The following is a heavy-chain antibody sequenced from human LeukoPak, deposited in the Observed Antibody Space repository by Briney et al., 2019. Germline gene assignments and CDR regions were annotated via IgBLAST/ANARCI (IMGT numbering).Heavy chain of an antibody. D-gene: IGHD1-26*01. CDR3: ARGPIVGPTKGFDP. V-gene: IGHV3-53*01. Sequence: PGGSLRLSCAASGFIVSSNYMSWVRQAPGKGLEWVSVIYSGGATYYADSVKGRLTISRDNSKNMLYLQMNSLRAEDTAVYYCARGPIVGPTKGFDPWGQGTLVTVSS. CDR2: IYSGGAT. CDR1: GFIVSSNY. J-gene: IGHJ5*02.